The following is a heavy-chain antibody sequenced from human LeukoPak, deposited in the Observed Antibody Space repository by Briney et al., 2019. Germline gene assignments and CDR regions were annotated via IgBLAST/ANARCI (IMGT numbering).Heavy chain of an antibody. CDR1: GGSFSGYY. D-gene: IGHD6-19*01. CDR3: ARSSGWYWFDP. Sequence: KPSETLSLTCAVYGGSFSGYYWSWIRQPPGKGLEWIGEINHSGSTNYNPSLKSRVTISVDTSKNQFSLKLSSVTAADTAVYYCARSSGWYWFDPWGQGTLVTVSS. J-gene: IGHJ5*02. V-gene: IGHV4-34*01. CDR2: INHSGST.